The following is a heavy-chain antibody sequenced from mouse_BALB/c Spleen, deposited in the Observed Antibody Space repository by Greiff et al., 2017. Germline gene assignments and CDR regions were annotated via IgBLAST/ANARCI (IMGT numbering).Heavy chain of an antibody. J-gene: IGHJ4*01. CDR3: ARQDYYAMDY. CDR2: ISSGGSYT. Sequence: EVQGVESGGDLVKPGGSLKLSCAASGFTFSSYGMSWVRQTPDKRLEWVATISSGGSYTYYPDSVKGRFTISRDNAKNTLYLQMSSLKSEDTAMYYCARQDYYAMDYWGQGTSVTVSS. CDR1: GFTFSSYG. V-gene: IGHV5-6*01.